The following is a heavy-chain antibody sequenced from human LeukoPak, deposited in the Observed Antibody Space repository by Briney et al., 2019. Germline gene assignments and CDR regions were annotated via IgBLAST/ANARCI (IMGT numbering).Heavy chain of an antibody. CDR1: GFTFSNAW. V-gene: IGHV3-15*01. J-gene: IGHJ4*02. CDR3: TRRFIAEAGFGDFDY. CDR2: LKSKPDGGTT. D-gene: IGHD6-19*01. Sequence: PGGSLRLSCAASGFTFSNAWMSWVRQAPGKGLEWVGRLKSKPDGGTTDYAAPVKGRFTISRDDSKNTLYLQMNSLKTEDTAVYYCTRRFIAEAGFGDFDYWGQGTLVTVSS.